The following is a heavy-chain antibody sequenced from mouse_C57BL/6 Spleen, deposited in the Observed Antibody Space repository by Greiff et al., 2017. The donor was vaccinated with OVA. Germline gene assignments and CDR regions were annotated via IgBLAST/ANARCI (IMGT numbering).Heavy chain of an antibody. Sequence: EVKLMESGPSLVRPSQTLSLTCTVTGFSINSDCYWIWIRQFPGNKLEYIGYTFYSGITYYNPSLESRTYITRDTSKNQFSLKLSSVTTEDTATYYCARAIYYDYDDYAMDYWGQGTSVTVSS. D-gene: IGHD2-4*01. J-gene: IGHJ4*01. V-gene: IGHV3-3*01. CDR2: TFYSGIT. CDR3: ARAIYYDYDDYAMDY. CDR1: GFSINSDCY.